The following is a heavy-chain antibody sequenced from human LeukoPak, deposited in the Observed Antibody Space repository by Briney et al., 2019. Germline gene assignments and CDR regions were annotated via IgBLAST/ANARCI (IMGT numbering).Heavy chain of an antibody. J-gene: IGHJ3*01. Sequence: SETLSLTCTVSGGSINGYYWSWIRQPPGKGLDWIGYKYSSGSTNYSPSLKSRVTISEDTSKNQFSLKLTSVTAADTAVYYCARHSAHSSTKDAFDVWGQGTMVTVSS. V-gene: IGHV4-59*01. CDR2: KYSSGST. D-gene: IGHD6-13*01. CDR3: ARHSAHSSTKDAFDV. CDR1: GGSINGYY.